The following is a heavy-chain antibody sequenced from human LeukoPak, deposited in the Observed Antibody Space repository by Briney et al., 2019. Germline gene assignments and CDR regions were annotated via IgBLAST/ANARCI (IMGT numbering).Heavy chain of an antibody. D-gene: IGHD6-13*01. CDR3: AKDRLHSSSWYLFRDYYYGMDV. V-gene: IGHV3-9*01. Sequence: GRSLRLSCAASGFTFDDYAMHWVRQAPGKGLEWVSGISWNSGSIGYADSVKGRFTISRDNAKNSLYLQMNSLRAEDTALYYCAKDRLHSSSWYLFRDYYYGMDVWGQGTTVTVSS. CDR2: ISWNSGSI. J-gene: IGHJ6*02. CDR1: GFTFDDYA.